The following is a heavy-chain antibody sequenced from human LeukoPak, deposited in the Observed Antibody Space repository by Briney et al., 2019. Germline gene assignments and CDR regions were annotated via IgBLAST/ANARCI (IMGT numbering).Heavy chain of an antibody. CDR3: ARPGTMSPATFLPFDY. J-gene: IGHJ4*02. Sequence: GEYLKIYCEASGYKFNDYWLGWVRQMPGKGLELMGIIYPGNSEARYSPSFQGQVTISADKSITSAYLQWSSLKPSDTAMYYCARPGTMSPATFLPFDYWGQGTLVTVSS. V-gene: IGHV5-51*01. CDR2: IYPGNSEA. D-gene: IGHD3-3*01. CDR1: GYKFNDYW.